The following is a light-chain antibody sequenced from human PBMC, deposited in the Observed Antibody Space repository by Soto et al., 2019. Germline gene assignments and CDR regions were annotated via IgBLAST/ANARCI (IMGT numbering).Light chain of an antibody. CDR1: QGIKTD. CDR2: AAS. CDR3: LQDYNYPYT. V-gene: IGKV1-6*01. Sequence: AIQMTQSPSSLSASVGDRVTITCRASQGIKTDVAWYQQKPGKAPKLLIYAASSLQGGVPPRFSGSGSGTDFTLTISSLQPEDFATYYCLQDYNYPYTFGQGTKV. J-gene: IGKJ2*01.